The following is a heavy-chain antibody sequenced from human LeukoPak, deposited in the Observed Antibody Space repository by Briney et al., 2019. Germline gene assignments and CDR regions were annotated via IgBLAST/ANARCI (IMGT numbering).Heavy chain of an antibody. CDR1: GFTFTCCW. D-gene: IGHD1-26*01. CDR3: ARVPGRTRYFDS. Sequence: GGSLRLSCAASGFTFTCCWMSWVRQTPGKGLEWVASIKQDGREKFYADSVQGRSTISRDNAKNSLYLQVNSLRAEDTAVYYCARVPGRTRYFDSWGQGILVTVSS. J-gene: IGHJ4*02. CDR2: IKQDGREK. V-gene: IGHV3-7*01.